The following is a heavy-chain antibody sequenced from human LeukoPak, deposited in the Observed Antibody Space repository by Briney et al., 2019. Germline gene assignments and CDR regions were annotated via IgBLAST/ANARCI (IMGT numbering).Heavy chain of an antibody. J-gene: IGHJ4*02. CDR1: GYSFSTHW. Sequence: GESLKISCEASGYSFSTHWIAWVRQMPGKGLEWMGLTYPADSDTRYSPSFQGQVTISADKSLSTAFLQWSSLTASDTAIYYCARLRREYDLLSGFSYWGQGTLVSVSS. V-gene: IGHV5-51*01. CDR3: ARLRREYDLLSGFSY. CDR2: TYPADSDT. D-gene: IGHD3-3*01.